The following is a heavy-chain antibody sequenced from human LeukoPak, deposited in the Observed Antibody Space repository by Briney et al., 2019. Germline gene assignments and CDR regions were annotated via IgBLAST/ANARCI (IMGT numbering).Heavy chain of an antibody. J-gene: IGHJ5*02. Sequence: PSETLSLTCTVSGGSISNYYWSWIRQPAGKGLEWIGRIYTSGSTNYNPSLKSRVTMSVDTSKNQFSLKLSSVTAADTAVYYCARDGTLTIFGVVNNWFDPWGQGTLVTVSS. CDR3: ARDGTLTIFGVVNNWFDP. CDR1: GGSISNYY. D-gene: IGHD3-3*01. V-gene: IGHV4-4*07. CDR2: IYTSGST.